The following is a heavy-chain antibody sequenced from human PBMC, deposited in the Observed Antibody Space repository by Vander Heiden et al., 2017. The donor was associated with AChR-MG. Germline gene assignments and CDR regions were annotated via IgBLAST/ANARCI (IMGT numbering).Heavy chain of an antibody. Sequence: EVQLVESGGGLVQPGRSLRLSCAASGFTFDDYAMPWVRQAPGKGLEWVSGISWNSGSIGYADSVKGRFTISRDNAKNSLYLQMNSLRAEDTALYYCAKDQRRWYSSGCFDYWGQGTLVTVSS. D-gene: IGHD6-19*01. J-gene: IGHJ4*02. CDR2: ISWNSGSI. CDR3: AKDQRRWYSSGCFDY. V-gene: IGHV3-9*01. CDR1: GFTFDDYA.